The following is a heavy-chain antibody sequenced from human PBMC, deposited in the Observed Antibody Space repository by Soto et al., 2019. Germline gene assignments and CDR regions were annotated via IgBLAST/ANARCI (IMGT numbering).Heavy chain of an antibody. Sequence: EVQLLESGGGLVQPGESLRLSCAASGFTFSSYAMSWVRQAPGKGLEWVSVISGSDDSTYYADSVKGRFTISRDNSKNTLYLQMNSLRAEDTAVYYCAKSSSSSTFDYWGQGTLGTVSS. V-gene: IGHV3-23*01. CDR2: ISGSDDST. CDR1: GFTFSSYA. CDR3: AKSSSSSTFDY. J-gene: IGHJ4*02. D-gene: IGHD6-6*01.